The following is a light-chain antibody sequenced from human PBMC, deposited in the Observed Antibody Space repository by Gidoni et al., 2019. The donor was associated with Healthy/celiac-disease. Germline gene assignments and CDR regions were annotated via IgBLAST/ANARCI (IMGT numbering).Light chain of an antibody. CDR2: AAC. Sequence: DIQMTQSPSSVSASVGDRVTITCRASQGISSWLAWYQQKPGKAPKLLIYAACSLQSGVPSRFSSSGARADFTLTSSIQQHEDFATYCYQRDNSSPRAFGQGTRLEIK. CDR3: QRDNSSPRA. CDR1: QGISSW. J-gene: IGKJ5*01. V-gene: IGKV1-12*01.